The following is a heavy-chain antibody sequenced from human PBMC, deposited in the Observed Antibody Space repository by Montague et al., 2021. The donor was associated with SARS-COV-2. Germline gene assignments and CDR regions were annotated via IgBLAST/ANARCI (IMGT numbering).Heavy chain of an antibody. V-gene: IGHV3-9*01. CDR3: AKDGVIAEYFQH. J-gene: IGHJ1*01. CDR2: INWNSGSL. CDR1: GFSFDDYA. Sequence: SLRLSCAASGFSFDDYAMHWVRQAPGKGLEWVSGINWNSGSLGYADSVKGRFTISRDNAKNSLYLQMNSLRAEDTALYYCAKDGVIAEYFQHWGQGTLVTVSS.